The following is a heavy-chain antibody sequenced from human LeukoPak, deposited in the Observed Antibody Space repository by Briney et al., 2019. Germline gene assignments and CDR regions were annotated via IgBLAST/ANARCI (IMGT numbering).Heavy chain of an antibody. J-gene: IGHJ4*02. Sequence: GGSLRLSCAASGFTFSGSAMHWVRQASGKGLEWVGRIRSKANSYATAYAASAKGRFTISRDDSKNTAYLQMNSLKTEDTAVYYCSRGGSGELDYWGQGTLVTVSS. V-gene: IGHV3-73*01. CDR3: SRGGSGELDY. CDR2: IRSKANSYAT. D-gene: IGHD1-26*01. CDR1: GFTFSGSA.